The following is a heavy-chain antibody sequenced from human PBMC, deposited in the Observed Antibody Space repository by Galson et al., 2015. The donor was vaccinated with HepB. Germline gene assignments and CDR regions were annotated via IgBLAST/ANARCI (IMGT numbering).Heavy chain of an antibody. CDR3: AREKIAAAGTARWHDY. CDR1: GYTFTGYY. CDR2: INPNSGGT. J-gene: IGHJ4*02. D-gene: IGHD6-13*01. Sequence: SVKVSCKASGYTFTGYYMHWVRQAPGQGLEWMGRINPNSGGTNYAQKFQGRVTMTRDTSISTAYMELSRLRSDDTAVYYCAREKIAAAGTARWHDYWGQGTLVTVSS. V-gene: IGHV1-2*06.